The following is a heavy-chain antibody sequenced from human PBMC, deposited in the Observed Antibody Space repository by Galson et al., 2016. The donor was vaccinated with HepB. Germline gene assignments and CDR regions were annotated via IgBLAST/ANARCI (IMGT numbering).Heavy chain of an antibody. CDR2: ISHGGSDR. V-gene: IGHV3-30*18. CDR3: AKRGAVAAPDY. CDR1: GFTFGNYG. D-gene: IGHD6-19*01. Sequence: SLRLSCAGSGFTFGNYGMHWVRQAPGKGLEWVTVISHGGSDRHYIDTVKGRFTISSDNSKKTVYLQMNSLRTEDTAVYYWAKRGAVAAPDYWGQGTLVTVSS. J-gene: IGHJ4*02.